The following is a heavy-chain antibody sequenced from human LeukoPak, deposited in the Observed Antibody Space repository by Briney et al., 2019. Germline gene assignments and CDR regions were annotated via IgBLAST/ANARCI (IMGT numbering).Heavy chain of an antibody. CDR3: ARTGDGYNSVFALGLDP. J-gene: IGHJ5*02. CDR2: ISNSGSTM. CDR1: GFSINSYE. D-gene: IGHD5-24*01. V-gene: IGHV3-48*03. Sequence: GGSLRLSCAASGFSINSYEMNWVRQAPGKGLKWVSYISNSGSTMYYADSVKGRFTISRDNAKNLMSLQMSSLRVEDTAVYYCARTGDGYNSVFALGLDPWGQGTLVTVSS.